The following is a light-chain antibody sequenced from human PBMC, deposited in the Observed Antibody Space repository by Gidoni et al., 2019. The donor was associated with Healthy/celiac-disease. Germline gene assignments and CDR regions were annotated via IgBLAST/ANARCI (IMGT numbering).Light chain of an antibody. J-gene: IGKJ4*01. V-gene: IGKV3-11*01. CDR2: DAS. CDR3: QQRSNWPLT. CDR1: QSVSSY. Sequence: APLSLSPGEGATPSCRASQSVSSYLAWYQQKPGQAPRLLIYDASNRATGIPARFSGSGSGTDFTLTISSLEPEDFAVYYCQQRSNWPLTFGGGTKVEIK.